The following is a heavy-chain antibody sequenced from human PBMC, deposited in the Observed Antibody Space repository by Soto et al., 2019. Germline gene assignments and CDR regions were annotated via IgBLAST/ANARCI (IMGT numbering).Heavy chain of an antibody. CDR1: GDIFTNFD. V-gene: IGHV1-8*01. Sequence: QVQLVQPGAEVRKPGASVKVSCKASGDIFTNFDFNWVRQATGQGLEWIGWMRANSGDTGHDQKFQXXVRRTRDTSMSTAYMELSSLSAEDTAVYYCARYIYGQGFQAWGQGTLVFVSS. J-gene: IGHJ5*02. CDR2: MRANSGDT. D-gene: IGHD3-3*02. CDR3: ARYIYGQGFQA.